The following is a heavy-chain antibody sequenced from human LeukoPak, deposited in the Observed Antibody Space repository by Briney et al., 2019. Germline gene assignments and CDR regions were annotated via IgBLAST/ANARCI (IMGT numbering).Heavy chain of an antibody. CDR3: ARGYRGYSSSWSDFDY. Sequence: ASVKVSCKASGYTFTSYDINWVRQATGQGLEWMGWMNPNSGNTGYAQKFQGRVTITRKTSISTAYMELSSLRSEDTAVYYCARGYRGYSSSWSDFDYWGQGTLVTVSS. CDR1: GYTFTSYD. J-gene: IGHJ4*02. V-gene: IGHV1-8*03. CDR2: MNPNSGNT. D-gene: IGHD6-13*01.